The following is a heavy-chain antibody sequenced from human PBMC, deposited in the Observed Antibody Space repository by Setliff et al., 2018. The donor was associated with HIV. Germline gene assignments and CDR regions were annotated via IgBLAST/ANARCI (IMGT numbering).Heavy chain of an antibody. Sequence: PSETLSLTCSVSGVSMTNSYWTWIRQSPGKGLEWIGYVHYSGNTRYNPSLKSRVTISVDTSKNKFSLKLSSVTAADTAVYYCASEKVAWTVSDSFFEFWGQGVPVTVSS. V-gene: IGHV4-59*01. D-gene: IGHD2-15*01. CDR1: GVSMTNSY. CDR3: ASEKVAWTVSDSFFEF. CDR2: VHYSGNT. J-gene: IGHJ4*01.